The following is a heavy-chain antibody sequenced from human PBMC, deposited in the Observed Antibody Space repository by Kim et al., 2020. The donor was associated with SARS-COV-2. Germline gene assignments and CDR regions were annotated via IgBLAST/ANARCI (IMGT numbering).Heavy chain of an antibody. CDR1: GFTFSSYG. V-gene: IGHV3-30*02. Sequence: GSLRLSCAASGFTFSSYGIHWVRQAPGKGLEWVAFIWSDGSNKYHADSVKGRFTISRDNFKNTLYLQMNTLRAEDTALYYCAKDPRDTSGWNSNFYYYYGMDVWGQGTTVTVSS. D-gene: IGHD6-19*01. CDR3: AKDPRDTSGWNSNFYYYYGMDV. J-gene: IGHJ6*02. CDR2: IWSDGSNK.